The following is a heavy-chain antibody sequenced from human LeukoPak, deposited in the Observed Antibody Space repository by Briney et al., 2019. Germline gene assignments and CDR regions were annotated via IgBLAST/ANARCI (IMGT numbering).Heavy chain of an antibody. J-gene: IGHJ6*03. CDR1: GFTFSSLW. V-gene: IGHV3-7*01. Sequence: GGSLRLSCAASGFTFSSLWMSWVRQAPGRGPECVANINQDGGTTYYVASVKGRFTISRDNAENSLSLQMSSLRAEDTAVYYCTKDRQGPNQYHMDVWGKGTTVTVSS. CDR2: INQDGGTT. CDR3: TKDRQGPNQYHMDV.